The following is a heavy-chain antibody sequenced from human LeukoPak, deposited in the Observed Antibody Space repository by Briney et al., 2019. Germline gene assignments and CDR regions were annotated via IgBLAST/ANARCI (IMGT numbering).Heavy chain of an antibody. CDR2: ISAYNGNT. CDR1: GYTFTSYG. CDR3: ARDGGYYDSSGYYPKSRNWFDP. Sequence: ASVKVSCTASGYTFTSYGISWVRQAPGQGLEWMGWISAYNGNTNYAQKLQGRVTMTTDTSTSTAYMELRSLRSDDTAVYYCARDGGYYDSSGYYPKSRNWFDPWGQGTLVTVSS. D-gene: IGHD3-22*01. V-gene: IGHV1-18*01. J-gene: IGHJ5*02.